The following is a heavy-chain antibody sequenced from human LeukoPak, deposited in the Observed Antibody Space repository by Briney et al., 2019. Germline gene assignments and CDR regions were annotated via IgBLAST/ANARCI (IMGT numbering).Heavy chain of an antibody. D-gene: IGHD1-1*01. Sequence: PGGSLRLSCAASGFTFSSYGMHWVRQAPGKGLEWVAFIRYDGSNKYYADSVKGRFTISRGNSKNTLYLQMNSLRAEDTAVYYCAKAARGNWNDDYFDYWGQGTLVTASS. J-gene: IGHJ4*02. CDR2: IRYDGSNK. V-gene: IGHV3-30*02. CDR1: GFTFSSYG. CDR3: AKAARGNWNDDYFDY.